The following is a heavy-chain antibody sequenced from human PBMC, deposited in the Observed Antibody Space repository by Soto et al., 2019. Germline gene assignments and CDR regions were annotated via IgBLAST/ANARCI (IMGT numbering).Heavy chain of an antibody. CDR1: GFTFSSYG. J-gene: IGHJ4*02. D-gene: IGHD3-22*01. V-gene: IGHV3-33*01. CDR2: IWYDGSNK. Sequence: QVQLVESGGGVVQPGRSLRLSCAASGFTFSSYGMHWVRQAPGKGLEWVAVIWYDGSNKYYADSVKGRFTISRDNSKNTLYLQMNSLRAEDTAVYYCARDGDAQHYYDSSGYLDYWGQGTLVTVPS. CDR3: ARDGDAQHYYDSSGYLDY.